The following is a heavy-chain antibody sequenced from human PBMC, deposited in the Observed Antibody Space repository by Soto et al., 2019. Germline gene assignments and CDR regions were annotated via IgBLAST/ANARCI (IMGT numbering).Heavy chain of an antibody. V-gene: IGHV3-23*01. CDR2: ISGSGSST. D-gene: IGHD3-9*01. CDR1: GFTFSSYW. Sequence: GGSLRLSCVASGFTFSSYWMHWVRQAPGKGLEWVSPISGSGSSTNYADSVKGRFTISRDNSKNTLYLQMNSLRAEDTAVYYCAKDRPYYDILTVGWFDPWGQGTLVTVSS. J-gene: IGHJ5*02. CDR3: AKDRPYYDILTVGWFDP.